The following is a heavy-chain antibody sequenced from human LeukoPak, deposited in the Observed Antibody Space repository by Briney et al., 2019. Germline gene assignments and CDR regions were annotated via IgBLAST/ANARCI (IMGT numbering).Heavy chain of an antibody. J-gene: IGHJ4*02. CDR1: GGSISSSSYY. CDR2: IYYSGST. D-gene: IGHD6-19*01. Sequence: SETLSLTCTVSGGSISSSSYYWGWIRQPPGKGLEWIGSIYYSGSTYYNPSLKSRVTISVDTSKNQFSLKLSSVTAADTAVYYCARASYSSGWFGIYYFDYWGQGTLVTVSS. CDR3: ARASYSSGWFGIYYFDY. V-gene: IGHV4-39*01.